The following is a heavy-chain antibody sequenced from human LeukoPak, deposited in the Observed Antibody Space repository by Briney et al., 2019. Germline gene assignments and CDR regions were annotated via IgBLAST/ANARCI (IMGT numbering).Heavy chain of an antibody. D-gene: IGHD3-10*01. CDR1: GFTFSSYD. CDR2: ISGSGGST. Sequence: PGGSLRLSCAASGFTFSSYDMSWVRQAPGKGLEWVSGISGSGGSTYYADSVKGRLTISRDNSKNTLYLQTNSLRAEDTAVYYCAKDIRSGGPRYSHLWGRGSLVTVSS. CDR3: AKDIRSGGPRYSHL. V-gene: IGHV3-23*01. J-gene: IGHJ2*01.